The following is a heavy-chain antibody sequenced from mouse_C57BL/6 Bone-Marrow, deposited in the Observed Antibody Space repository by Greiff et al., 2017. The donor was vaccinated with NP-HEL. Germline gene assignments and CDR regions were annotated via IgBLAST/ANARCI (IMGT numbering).Heavy chain of an antibody. D-gene: IGHD1-1*01. V-gene: IGHV2-2*01. CDR3: ARNEGYYGSSYDY. CDR2: IWSGGST. Sequence: VKLMESGPGLVQPSQSLSITCTVSGFSLTSYGVHWVRQSPGKGLEWLGVIWSGGSTDYNAAFISSLSISKDNSKSQVFFKMNSLQADDTAKYYCARNEGYYGSSYDYWGQGTTLTVSS. CDR1: GFSLTSYG. J-gene: IGHJ2*01.